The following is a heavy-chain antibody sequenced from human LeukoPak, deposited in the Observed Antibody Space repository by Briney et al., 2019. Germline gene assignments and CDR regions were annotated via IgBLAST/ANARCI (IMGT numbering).Heavy chain of an antibody. J-gene: IGHJ4*02. CDR3: ARGRDVDS. V-gene: IGHV3-7*03. CDR1: GVTFSSYW. Sequence: GGSLRLSCAASGVTFSSYWMSWVRQAPGKGLEWVANIKQDESEIYYVDSVEGRFIISRDNAKKSLFLQMNSLRAEDTAVYYCARGRDVDSWGQGTLVTVSS. CDR2: IKQDESEI.